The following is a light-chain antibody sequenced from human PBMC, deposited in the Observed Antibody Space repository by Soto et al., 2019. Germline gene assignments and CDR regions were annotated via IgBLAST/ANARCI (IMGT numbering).Light chain of an antibody. J-gene: IGKJ5*01. CDR1: QSVSSN. CDR3: QQYNNGPPIT. CDR2: GAS. V-gene: IGKV3-15*01. Sequence: EIVLTQSPDTLSLSPGEGATLSCRASQSVSSNLAWYQQKPGQAPRLLIYGASTRATGIPARFSGSGSGTEFTLTISSLQSEDFAVYYCQQYNNGPPITFGQGTRMEI.